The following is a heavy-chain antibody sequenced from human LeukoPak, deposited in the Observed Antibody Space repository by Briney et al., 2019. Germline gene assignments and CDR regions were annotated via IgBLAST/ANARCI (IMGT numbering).Heavy chain of an antibody. J-gene: IGHJ3*02. V-gene: IGHV4-4*02. CDR1: GGSISSSNW. CDR3: ARDGHRRYYYDSSGREHAFDI. Sequence: SETLSLTCAVSGGSISSSNWWSWVRQPPGKGLEWIGEIYHSGSTNYNPSLKSRVTISVDKSKNQFSLKLSSVTAADTAVYYCARDGHRRYYYDSSGREHAFDIWGQGTMVTVSA. CDR2: IYHSGST. D-gene: IGHD3-22*01.